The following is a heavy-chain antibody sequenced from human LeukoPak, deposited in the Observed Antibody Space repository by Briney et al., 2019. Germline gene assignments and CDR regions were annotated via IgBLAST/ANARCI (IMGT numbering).Heavy chain of an antibody. CDR1: GFTFTNYA. Sequence: GGSLRLSCAASGFTFTNYAMHWVRQTPGKGLEWVALISSDGSKNIYADPVKGRFTVSRDNTKNTLYLQMNSLRAEDTAVYYCVKGLVQTTMSYSVDYWGQGALVTVSS. CDR2: ISSDGSKN. V-gene: IGHV3-30*18. J-gene: IGHJ4*02. D-gene: IGHD1-1*01. CDR3: VKGLVQTTMSYSVDY.